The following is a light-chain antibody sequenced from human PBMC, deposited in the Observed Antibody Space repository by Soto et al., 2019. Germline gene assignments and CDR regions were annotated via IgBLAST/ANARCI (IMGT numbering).Light chain of an antibody. CDR2: DTS. V-gene: IGKV3D-15*01. CDR1: QRCSSY. Sequence: IVLTQSSDTVALSKGEGATLSCRASQRCSSYLAWYQQKPGQAPRLLIYDTSNRATGIPARFSGSGSGTEFTLTISSLQSEDFAVYYCQQYNNRPLTLCQGTKVDIK. CDR3: QQYNNRPLT. J-gene: IGKJ1*01.